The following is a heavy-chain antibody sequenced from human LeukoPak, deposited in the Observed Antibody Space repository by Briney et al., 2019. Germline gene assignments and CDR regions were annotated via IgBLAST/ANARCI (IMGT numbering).Heavy chain of an antibody. J-gene: IGHJ3*02. CDR2: ITSGSSYI. D-gene: IGHD2-21*02. Sequence: GGSLRLSCAASGFTFSSYNMNWVRQAPGKGLEWVSSITSGSSYIYYADSVKGRFTISRDNAKNTLYLQMNSLRAEDTAVYYCARMTAHAFDIWGQGTMVTVSS. CDR1: GFTFSSYN. CDR3: ARMTAHAFDI. V-gene: IGHV3-21*01.